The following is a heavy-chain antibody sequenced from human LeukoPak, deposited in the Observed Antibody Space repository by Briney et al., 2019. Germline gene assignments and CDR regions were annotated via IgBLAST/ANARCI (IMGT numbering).Heavy chain of an antibody. Sequence: GGSLRLSCADPVFTLSSDIVSWGPQAPGKGLDLVSSICPSDGSTYYADSVKGRFTISRDNSKNTVYLQMNSLRADDTAVYYCALVRTSVTCDVDYWGQGTLVTVSS. V-gene: IGHV3-23*01. CDR3: ALVRTSVTCDVDY. D-gene: IGHD4-17*01. CDR2: ICPSDGST. CDR1: VFTLSSDI. J-gene: IGHJ4*02.